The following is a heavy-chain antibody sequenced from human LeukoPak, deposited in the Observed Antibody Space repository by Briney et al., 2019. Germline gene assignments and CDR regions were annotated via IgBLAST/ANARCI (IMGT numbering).Heavy chain of an antibody. V-gene: IGHV3-66*01. CDR1: GFTVSSNY. J-gene: IGHJ4*02. Sequence: GGSLRLSCAASGFTVSSNYMSWVRQAPGKGLEWVSVIYSGGSTYYADSVKGRFTTSRDNSKNTLYLQMNSLRAEDTAVYYCAKDRMGTSRYWGQGTLVTVSS. CDR2: IYSGGST. CDR3: AKDRMGTSRY. D-gene: IGHD7-27*01.